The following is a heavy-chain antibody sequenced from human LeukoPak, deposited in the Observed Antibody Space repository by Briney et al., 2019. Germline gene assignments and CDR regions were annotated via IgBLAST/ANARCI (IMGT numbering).Heavy chain of an antibody. D-gene: IGHD2-2*01. CDR3: AKLPREYCSSTSCPNWFDT. CDR2: LSASGGTT. Sequence: GGSLRLSCAASGFTFSSYAMNWVRQAPGKGLEWVSALSASGGTTYYADSVKGRFTTSRDNSKNTLYLQMNSLRAEDTAVYYCAKLPREYCSSTSCPNWFDTWGQGTLVTVSS. J-gene: IGHJ5*02. CDR1: GFTFSSYA. V-gene: IGHV3-23*01.